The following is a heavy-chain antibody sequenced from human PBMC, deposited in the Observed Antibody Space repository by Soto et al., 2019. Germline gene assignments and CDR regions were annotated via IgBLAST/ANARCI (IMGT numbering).Heavy chain of an antibody. V-gene: IGHV2-26*01. CDR1: GFSLSNARMG. Sequence: PTKTLTQTYTVSGFSLSNARMGGIWIRQPPGKALEWLAHIFSNDEKSYSISLKSRLTISKDTSKSQVVLTMTNMDPVDTATYYCARIYGVWSGYHSLGWFDPWGQ. D-gene: IGHD3-3*01. CDR3: ARIYGVWSGYHSLGWFDP. J-gene: IGHJ5*02. CDR2: IFSNDEK.